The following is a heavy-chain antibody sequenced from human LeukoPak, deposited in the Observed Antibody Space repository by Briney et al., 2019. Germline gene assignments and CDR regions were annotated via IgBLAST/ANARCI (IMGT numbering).Heavy chain of an antibody. V-gene: IGHV1-24*01. D-gene: IGHD6-13*01. CDR1: GYTLTELS. Sequence: ASVKVSCKVSGYTLTELSMHWVRQAPGKGLEWMGGFDPEDGETIYAQKFQGRVTMTEDTSTDTAYMELSSLRSEDTAAYYCATRGYSSSWYPAHAFDIWGQGAMVTVSS. CDR3: ATRGYSSSWYPAHAFDI. J-gene: IGHJ3*02. CDR2: FDPEDGET.